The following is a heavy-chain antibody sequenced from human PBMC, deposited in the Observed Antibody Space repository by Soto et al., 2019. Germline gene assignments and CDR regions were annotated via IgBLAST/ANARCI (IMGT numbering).Heavy chain of an antibody. V-gene: IGHV4-4*02. CDR3: ASVRGGYYYAMDV. D-gene: IGHD3-10*02. J-gene: IGHJ6*02. Sequence: QVQLQESGPGLVKPSGTLSLTCAVSGGSISSSNWWSWVRQPPGKGLEWIGEIYHSGSTNYNPSLQSRVTISVDKSKNPFSLKLSSVTAADTAVYYCASVRGGYYYAMDVWGQGTTVTVSS. CDR2: IYHSGST. CDR1: GGSISSSNW.